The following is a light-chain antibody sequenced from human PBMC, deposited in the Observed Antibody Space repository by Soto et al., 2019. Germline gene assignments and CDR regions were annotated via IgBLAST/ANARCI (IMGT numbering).Light chain of an antibody. J-gene: IGLJ3*02. CDR3: FSYTTSSTLV. CDR2: EVS. CDR1: SSDVGGYNY. Sequence: QSALTQPASVSGSPGQSITISCTGTSSDVGGYNYVSWYQQHPAKAPKLMIYEVSNRPSGVSHRFSGSKSGNTASLTISGLQAEDEADYYCFSYTTSSTLVFGEGTKLTVL. V-gene: IGLV2-14*01.